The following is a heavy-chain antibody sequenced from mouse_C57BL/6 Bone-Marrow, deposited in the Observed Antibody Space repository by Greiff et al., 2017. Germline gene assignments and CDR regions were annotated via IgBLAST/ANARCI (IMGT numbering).Heavy chain of an antibody. CDR3: TTSYFDV. CDR1: GFNIKDDY. Sequence: EVQLQQSGAELVRPGASVKLSCTASGFNIKDDYMHWVKQRPEQGLEWIGWIDPENGDTEYASKFQGKATITADTSSNTACLQLSSLTSEDTAVYYCTTSYFDVWGTGTTVTVSS. V-gene: IGHV14-4*01. J-gene: IGHJ1*03. CDR2: IDPENGDT.